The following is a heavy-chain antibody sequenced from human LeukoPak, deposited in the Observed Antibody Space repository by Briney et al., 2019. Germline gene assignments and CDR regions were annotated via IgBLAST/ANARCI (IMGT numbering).Heavy chain of an antibody. J-gene: IGHJ3*02. V-gene: IGHV5-51*01. CDR3: ARRGLERRRGSDAFDI. CDR2: IYPGDSDT. CDR1: GYSFTNYW. D-gene: IGHD1-1*01. Sequence: GESLKISCKGSGYSFTNYWIGWVRQMPGKGLEWMGIIYPGDSDTRYSPSFQGQVTISADKSISTAYLQWSSLKASDTAMYYCARRGLERRRGSDAFDIWGQGTMVTVSS.